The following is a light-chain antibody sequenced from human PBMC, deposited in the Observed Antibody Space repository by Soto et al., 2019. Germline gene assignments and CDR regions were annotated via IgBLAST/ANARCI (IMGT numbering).Light chain of an antibody. Sequence: DIQMTQSPSTLSASVGDRLTIHCRASQSISSWLAWYQQKPGKAPKLLIYKASSLESGVPSRFSGSGSGTEFTLTISSLQPDDFATYYCQQYNSYPRTTFGQGTKVDIK. CDR2: KAS. CDR1: QSISSW. V-gene: IGKV1-5*03. J-gene: IGKJ1*01. CDR3: QQYNSYPRTT.